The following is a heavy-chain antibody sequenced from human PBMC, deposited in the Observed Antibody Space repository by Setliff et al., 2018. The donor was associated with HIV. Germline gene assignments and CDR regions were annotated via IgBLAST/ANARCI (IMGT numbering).Heavy chain of an antibody. D-gene: IGHD6-6*01. V-gene: IGHV3-7*01. CDR1: GFTFSSYW. CDR2: IKQDGSEK. CDR3: ARDPASPYFDY. J-gene: IGHJ4*02. Sequence: GGSLRLSCAASGFTFSSYWMSWVRQAPGKGLEWVANIKQDGSEKYYVDSVKGRFTISRDNSKNTLSLQMNSLRAGDTAVYYCARDPASPYFDYWGQGTLVTVSS.